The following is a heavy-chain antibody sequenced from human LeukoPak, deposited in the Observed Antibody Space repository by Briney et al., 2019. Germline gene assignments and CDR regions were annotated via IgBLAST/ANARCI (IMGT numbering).Heavy chain of an antibody. CDR2: INSDGSST. J-gene: IGHJ4*02. D-gene: IGHD2-15*01. CDR3: AREFSIVVVVAATADY. V-gene: IGHV3-74*01. Sequence: QPGGSLRLSCAASGFTFSSYWMHWVRQAPGKGLVWVSRINSDGSSTSYADSVKGRFTISRDNAKNTLYLQMNSLRAEDTAVYYCAREFSIVVVVAATADYWGQGTLVTVSS. CDR1: GFTFSSYW.